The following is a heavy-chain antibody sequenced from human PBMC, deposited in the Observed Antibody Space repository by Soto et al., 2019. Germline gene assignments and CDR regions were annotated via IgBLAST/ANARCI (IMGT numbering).Heavy chain of an antibody. CDR1: GGSISSGGYS. CDR3: ARCIRGVIRFDP. D-gene: IGHD3-10*01. Sequence: PSETLSLTCAVSGGSISSGGYSWSWIRQPPGKGLEWIGYIYHSGSTYYNPSLKSRVTISVDRSKNQFSLKLSSVTAADMAVYYCARCIRGVIRFDPWGQGTLVTVSS. CDR2: IYHSGST. V-gene: IGHV4-30-2*01. J-gene: IGHJ5*02.